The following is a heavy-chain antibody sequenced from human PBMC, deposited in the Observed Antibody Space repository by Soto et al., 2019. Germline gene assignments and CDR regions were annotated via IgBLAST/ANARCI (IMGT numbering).Heavy chain of an antibody. Sequence: ASVKVSCNASGDTFSFYTIHWVSQAPGQRLEWMGWINAGNGNTKYSKQFQGRVTITRDTSARKDYMELRRLRYEETAVYYCARGGEPIDYWGQGTLVTVSS. CDR2: INAGNGNT. J-gene: IGHJ4*02. V-gene: IGHV1-3*01. CDR3: ARGGEPIDY. D-gene: IGHD2-21*01. CDR1: GDTFSFYT.